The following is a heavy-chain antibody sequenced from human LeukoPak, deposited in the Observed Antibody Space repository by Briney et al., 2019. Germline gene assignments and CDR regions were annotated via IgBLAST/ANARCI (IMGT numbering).Heavy chain of an antibody. CDR2: FTQSGST. D-gene: IGHD3/OR15-3a*01. CDR1: GGSFRAYF. V-gene: IGHV4-34*01. Sequence: SETLSLTCAVYGGSFRAYFWTWIRQPPGQGLEWIGEFTQSGSTIYNPSLKSRVTMSVDTSKNHSSLNLTSVTAADTALYYCARSSGTGFSQYWGQGTLVTVSS. CDR3: ARSSGTGFSQY. J-gene: IGHJ4*02.